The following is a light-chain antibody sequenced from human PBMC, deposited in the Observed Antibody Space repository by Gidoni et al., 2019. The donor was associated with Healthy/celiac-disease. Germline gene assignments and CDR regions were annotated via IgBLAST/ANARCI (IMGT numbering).Light chain of an antibody. CDR1: QCISSN. V-gene: IGKV1-39*01. Sequence: DIQMTPSPSSLSASVGDRVTITCRASQCISSNLNWYQQKPWKAPKLLIYAASSLQSWVPSRFSGSESGTDFTLTISSLQPEDFATYYCQQSYSTPYTFGQGTKLEIK. CDR3: QQSYSTPYT. J-gene: IGKJ2*01. CDR2: AAS.